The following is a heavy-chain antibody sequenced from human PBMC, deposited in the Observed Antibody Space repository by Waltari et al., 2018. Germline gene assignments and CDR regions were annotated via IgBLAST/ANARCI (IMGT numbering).Heavy chain of an antibody. J-gene: IGHJ4*02. D-gene: IGHD2-8*01. CDR2: INHSGST. CDR1: VGSFSGYS. V-gene: IGHV4-34*01. Sequence: QVQLQQWGAGLLKPSETLSLTCAVYVGSFSGYSWVWLPQPPGKGLELIGEINHSGSTNYNPSLKSRVTISVDTSKNQFSLKLSSVTAADTAVYYCARGQRANCTNGVCLYYFDYWGQGTLVTVSS. CDR3: ARGQRANCTNGVCLYYFDY.